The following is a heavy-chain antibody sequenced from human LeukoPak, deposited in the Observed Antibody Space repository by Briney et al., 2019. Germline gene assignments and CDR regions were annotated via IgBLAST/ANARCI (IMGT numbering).Heavy chain of an antibody. V-gene: IGHV4-39*07. Sequence: KPSETLSLTCTVSGGSISSSSYYWGWIRQPPGKGLEWIGSIYYSGSTYYNPSLKSRVTISVDTSKNQFSLKLSSVTAADTAVYYCAGERGEEYSSGWYKRNYFDNWGQGIRVTVSS. D-gene: IGHD6-19*01. CDR1: GGSISSSSYY. CDR3: AGERGEEYSSGWYKRNYFDN. J-gene: IGHJ4*02. CDR2: IYYSGST.